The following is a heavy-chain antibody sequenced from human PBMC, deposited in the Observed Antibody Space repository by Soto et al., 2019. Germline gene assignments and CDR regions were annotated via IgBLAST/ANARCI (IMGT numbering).Heavy chain of an antibody. J-gene: IGHJ6*02. V-gene: IGHV1-69*01. D-gene: IGHD2-15*01. Sequence: QVQLVQSGAEVKKPGSSVKVSCKASGGTFSSYAISWVRQAPGQGLEWMGGIIPIFGTANYAKKFQGRVTMTADESTSTAYMELSSMRSGDTAVYYCASSEQYCSGGSCYRYCYGMDVWGQGTTVTVSS. CDR1: GGTFSSYA. CDR3: ASSEQYCSGGSCYRYCYGMDV. CDR2: IIPIFGTA.